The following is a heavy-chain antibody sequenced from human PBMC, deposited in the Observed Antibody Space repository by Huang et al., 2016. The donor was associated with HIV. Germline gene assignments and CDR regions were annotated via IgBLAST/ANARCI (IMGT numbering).Heavy chain of an antibody. J-gene: IGHJ4*02. D-gene: IGHD3-10*01. CDR2: ISGNGGST. V-gene: IGHV3-23*01. CDR1: GFTFNNYA. CDR3: AKGIKSSGSYYFDY. Sequence: EVQLLESGGGLVQPGGCLRLSCAVSGFTFNNYAMKWVRQARGKGLEWVSTISGNGGSTYYADSVKGRFTISRDNSKNTLYLHMNSLRVEDTAVYYCAKGIKSSGSYYFDYWGQGTLVTVSS.